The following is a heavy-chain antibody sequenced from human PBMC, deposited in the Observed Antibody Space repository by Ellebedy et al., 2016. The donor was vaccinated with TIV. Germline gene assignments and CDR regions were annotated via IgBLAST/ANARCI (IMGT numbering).Heavy chain of an antibody. CDR1: GFTFGLYN. D-gene: IGHD3-10*01. Sequence: GESLKISCAASGFTFGLYNMNWVRQAPGKGLEWVSFISGTGAIFQADSGKGRFTISRDNARNSLYLQMNRLREEDTAVYYCARDSAIQYDHWGQGTLVTVSS. CDR3: ARDSAIQYDH. J-gene: IGHJ4*02. V-gene: IGHV3-48*02. CDR2: ISGTGAI.